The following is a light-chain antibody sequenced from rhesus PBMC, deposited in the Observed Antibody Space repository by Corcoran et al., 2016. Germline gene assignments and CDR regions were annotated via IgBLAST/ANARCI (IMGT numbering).Light chain of an antibody. CDR3: MHTLQTPFT. CDR2: LVS. Sequence: DIVMTQTPLSLPVTPGEPASISCRSSQSLLDSDGYTHLHGYLQKPGQSPQLLIYLVSNRASGVPGRFSCRGAGSAFTLKISRVEAEDVGVYYCMHTLQTPFTFGPGTKLDIK. J-gene: IGKJ3*01. CDR1: QSLLDSDGYTH. V-gene: IGKV2-78*01.